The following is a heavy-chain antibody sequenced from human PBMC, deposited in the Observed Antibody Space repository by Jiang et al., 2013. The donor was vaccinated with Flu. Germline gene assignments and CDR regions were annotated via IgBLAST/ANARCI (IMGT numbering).Heavy chain of an antibody. Sequence: GLVQPGGSLRLSCAASGFTFSDYNMNWVRQAPGKGLEWVSYISSSRTNIYYADSVKGRFTISRDNAKNSLYLQMNSLRDEDTAVYYCARPVGGYCSGGSCSLDYWGQGTLVTVSS. CDR1: GFTFSDYN. J-gene: IGHJ4*02. D-gene: IGHD2-15*01. CDR3: ARPVGGYCSGGSCSLDY. CDR2: ISSSRTNI. V-gene: IGHV3-48*02.